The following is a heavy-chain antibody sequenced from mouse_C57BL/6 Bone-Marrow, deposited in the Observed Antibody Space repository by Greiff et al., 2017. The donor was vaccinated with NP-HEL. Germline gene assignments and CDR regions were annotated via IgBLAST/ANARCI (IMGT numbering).Heavy chain of an antibody. CDR1: GYTFTSYW. V-gene: IGHV1-69*01. J-gene: IGHJ3*01. CDR2: IDPSDSYT. CDR3: AREGNWGVFAY. Sequence: QVQLKEPGAELVMPGASVKLSCKASGYTFTSYWMHWVKQRPGQGLEWIGEIDPSDSYTNYNQKFKGKSTLTVDKSSSTAYMQLSSLTSEDSAVYYCAREGNWGVFAYWGQGTLVTVSA. D-gene: IGHD4-1*01.